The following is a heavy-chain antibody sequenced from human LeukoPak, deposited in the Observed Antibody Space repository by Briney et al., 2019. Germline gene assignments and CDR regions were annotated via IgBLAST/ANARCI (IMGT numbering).Heavy chain of an antibody. J-gene: IGHJ4*02. CDR1: GGSISSYY. CDR2: IYYSGST. Sequence: PSETLSLTCTVSGGSISSYYWSWIRQPPGKGLEWIGYIYYSGSTNYNPSLKSRVTISVDTSKNQFSLKLSSVTAADTAVYYCARVSRPTVGYYFDYWGQGTLVTVSS. D-gene: IGHD1-14*01. V-gene: IGHV4-59*01. CDR3: ARVSRPTVGYYFDY.